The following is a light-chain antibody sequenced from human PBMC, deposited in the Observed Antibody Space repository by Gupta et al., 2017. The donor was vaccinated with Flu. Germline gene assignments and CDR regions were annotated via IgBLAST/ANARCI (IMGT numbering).Light chain of an antibody. V-gene: IGLV1-44*01. J-gene: IGLJ1*01. CDR1: SSNIGSNF. Sequence: QSVLAPPPSASGTPGPRVTMSCSGRSSNIGSNFVNWYQQVPGTAPKLLIYGNNQRHSGVPDRFSGSKSGTSASLAISGLQSEDEADYYCAAWDDSLNGHYVFGTGTKVTVL. CDR2: GNN. CDR3: AAWDDSLNGHYV.